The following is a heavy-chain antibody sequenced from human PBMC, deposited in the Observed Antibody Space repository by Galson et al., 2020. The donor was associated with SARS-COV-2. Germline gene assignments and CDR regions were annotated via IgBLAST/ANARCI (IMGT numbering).Heavy chain of an antibody. V-gene: IGHV4-59*13. CDR2: IYYSGST. CDR1: GGSISSYY. J-gene: IGHJ4*02. D-gene: IGHD2-15*01. Sequence: SETLSLTCTVSGGSISSYYWSWIRQPPGKGLEWIGYIYYSGSTNYNPSLKSRVTISVDTSKNQFSLKLSSVTAADTAVYYCARGDGIGRFNYWGQGTLVTVSS. CDR3: ARGDGIGRFNY.